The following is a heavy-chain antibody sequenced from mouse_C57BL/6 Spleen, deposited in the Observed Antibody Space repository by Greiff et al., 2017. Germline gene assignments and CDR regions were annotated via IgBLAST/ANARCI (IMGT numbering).Heavy chain of an antibody. J-gene: IGHJ3*01. Sequence: EVQLQQSGPELVKPGASVKIPCKASGYTFTDYNMDWVKQSHGQSLEWIGDINPNNGGTIYNQKFTGKATLTVDKSSSTAYMELRSLTSEDTAVYYGARWGYGSSLAWFAYWGQGTLVTVSA. CDR3: ARWGYGSSLAWFAY. D-gene: IGHD1-1*01. CDR1: GYTFTDYN. CDR2: INPNNGGT. V-gene: IGHV1-18*01.